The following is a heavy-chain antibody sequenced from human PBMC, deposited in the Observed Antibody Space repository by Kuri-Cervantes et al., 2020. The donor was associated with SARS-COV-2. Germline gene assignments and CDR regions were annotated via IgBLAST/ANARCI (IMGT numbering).Heavy chain of an antibody. Sequence: GESLKISCAASGFTFSSYSMNWVRQAPGKGLEWVSSISSSSSYIYYADSVKGRFTISRDNAKNSLYLQMNSLRAEDTAVYYCATTLMGARNYWGQGTLVTVSS. J-gene: IGHJ4*02. CDR2: ISSSSSYI. CDR1: GFTFSSYS. D-gene: IGHD1-26*01. V-gene: IGHV3-21*01. CDR3: ATTLMGARNY.